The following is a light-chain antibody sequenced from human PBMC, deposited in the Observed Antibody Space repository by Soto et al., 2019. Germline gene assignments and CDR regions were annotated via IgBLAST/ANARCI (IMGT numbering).Light chain of an antibody. V-gene: IGKV1-27*01. J-gene: IGKJ4*01. CDR2: AAS. CDR3: QQYNSALLT. CDR1: QGISTY. Sequence: DIQMTQSPSTLSGSVGDRFTVTGRSSQGISTYLAWYQQKPGKVPKLLIYAASTLQSGVPSRFSGSGSGTDFSLTISSLQPEDVATYYCQQYNSALLTFGGGTKVDIK.